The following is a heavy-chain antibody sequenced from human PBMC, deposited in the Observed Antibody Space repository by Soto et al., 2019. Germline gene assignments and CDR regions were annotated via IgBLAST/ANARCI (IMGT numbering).Heavy chain of an antibody. CDR3: ASWARGGSGSFDY. D-gene: IGHD3-10*01. Sequence: SVKVSCKASGYTFTGYYMHWVRQAPGQGLEWMGWINPIFGTANYAQKFQGRVTITADESTSTAYMELSSLRSEDTAVYYCASWARGGSGSFDYWGQGTLVTVSS. CDR1: GYTFTGYY. CDR2: INPIFGTA. J-gene: IGHJ4*02. V-gene: IGHV1-69*13.